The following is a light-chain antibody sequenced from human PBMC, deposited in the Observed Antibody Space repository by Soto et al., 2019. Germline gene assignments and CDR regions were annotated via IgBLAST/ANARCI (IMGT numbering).Light chain of an antibody. J-gene: IGKJ3*01. CDR1: QSISSN. Sequence: EIVMTQSPATLSVSPGERATLSCRASQSISSNLAWYQQKPGQAPRLLIYGASTRATGIPATSSGSGSGTEFTLDITSLQSEDFADDYCQQYNNWTFTVGPGTKVDIK. V-gene: IGKV3-15*01. CDR3: QQYNNWTFT. CDR2: GAS.